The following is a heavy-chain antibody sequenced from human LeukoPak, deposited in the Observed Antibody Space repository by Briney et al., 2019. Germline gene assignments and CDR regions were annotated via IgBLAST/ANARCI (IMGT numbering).Heavy chain of an antibody. CDR1: GVTFSSYA. V-gene: IGHV3-23*01. D-gene: IGHD3-10*01. Sequence: GGSLRLSCAASGVTFSSYAMSWVRQAPGKGLEWVSAISGSGGSTYYADSVKGRFTISRDNSKNTLYLQMNSLRAEDTAVYYCAKSPASDYYYGSGSYRYFDYWGQGTLVTVSS. CDR2: ISGSGGST. J-gene: IGHJ4*02. CDR3: AKSPASDYYYGSGSYRYFDY.